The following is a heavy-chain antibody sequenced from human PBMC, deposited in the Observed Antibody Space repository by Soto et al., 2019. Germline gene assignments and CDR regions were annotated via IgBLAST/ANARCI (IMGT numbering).Heavy chain of an antibody. J-gene: IGHJ5*02. D-gene: IGHD3-10*01. V-gene: IGHV1-46*01. CDR3: GRVMRSLLSITALDT. Sequence: ASVKVSCKASGYTFTRDQIHWVRQAPGQGLEWMGMIDPSGGKTNYAQKFQGRVTMTRDTSTSTVYMALSSLRSEDTTIYFCGRVMRSLLSITALDTWGQGTLVTVSS. CDR2: IDPSGGKT. CDR1: GYTFTRDQ.